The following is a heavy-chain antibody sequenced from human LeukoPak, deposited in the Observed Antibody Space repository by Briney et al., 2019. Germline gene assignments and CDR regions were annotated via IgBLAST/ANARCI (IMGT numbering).Heavy chain of an antibody. CDR2: ISSSSNYI. CDR3: ARELITVTTQTFQYGMDV. V-gene: IGHV3-21*01. Sequence: PGGSLRVSCTASRFTLSSYYMHWVRQAPGKGLEWVSCISSSSNYIYYADSVKGRFTTSRDDAKNSLFLQMNSLRAEDTAVYYCARELITVTTQTFQYGMDVWGRGTTVTVSS. J-gene: IGHJ6*02. CDR1: RFTLSSYY. D-gene: IGHD4-17*01.